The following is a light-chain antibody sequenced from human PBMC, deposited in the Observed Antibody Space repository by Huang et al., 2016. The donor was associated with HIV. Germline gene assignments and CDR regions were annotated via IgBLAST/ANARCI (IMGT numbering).Light chain of an antibody. CDR2: DAT. J-gene: IGKJ2*01. CDR3: QQYDNLQT. CDR1: QDISNY. Sequence: DIQMTQSPSSLSASVGDRGTITCQASQDISNYLNWYQQKPGKAPKLLIYDATNLEAGVPSRFSGSRSRTHFTFTINNLQPEDIATYYCQQYDNLQTFGQGTKLEIK. V-gene: IGKV1-33*01.